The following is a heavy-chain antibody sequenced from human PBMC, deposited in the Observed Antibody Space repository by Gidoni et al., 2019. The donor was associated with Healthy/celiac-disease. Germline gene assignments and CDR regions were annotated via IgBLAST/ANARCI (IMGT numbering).Heavy chain of an antibody. CDR3: AREGLSGYGQFYFDY. CDR1: GDSVSNHSPA. Sequence: QLQLQQSGPGLVKPSQTLSLTCSISGDSVSNHSPAWNWIRQSPSRGLEWLGRTYYRSKWYNDYAVTVKSRITINPDTSKKQFSLQLNSVTPEDTAVYYCAREGLSGYGQFYFDYWGQGTLVTVSS. V-gene: IGHV6-1*01. D-gene: IGHD5-12*01. J-gene: IGHJ4*02. CDR2: TYYRSKWYN.